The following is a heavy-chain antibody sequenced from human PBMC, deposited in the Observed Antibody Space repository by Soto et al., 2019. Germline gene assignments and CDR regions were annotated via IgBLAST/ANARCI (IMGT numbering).Heavy chain of an antibody. J-gene: IGHJ5*02. CDR1: GGSISSSSYY. V-gene: IGHV4-39*01. CDR3: ARHPLVRGALNWFDP. CDR2: IYYSGST. D-gene: IGHD3-10*02. Sequence: PSETLSLTCTVSGGSISSSSYYWGWIRQPPGKGLEWIGSIYYSGSTYYNPSLKSRVTISVDTSKNQLSLKLSSVTAADTAVYYCARHPLVRGALNWFDPWGQGTLVTVSS.